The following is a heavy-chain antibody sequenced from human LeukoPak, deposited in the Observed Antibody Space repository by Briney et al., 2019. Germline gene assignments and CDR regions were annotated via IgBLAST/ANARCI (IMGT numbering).Heavy chain of an antibody. CDR3: ARGEDIVVVVAATPSWFDP. D-gene: IGHD2-15*01. V-gene: IGHV1-46*01. J-gene: IGHJ5*02. CDR1: GYTFTSYY. Sequence: ASVKVSCKASGYTFTSYYMHWVRQAPGQGLEWMGLINPSGGSTSFAQKFQGRVTMTRNTSISTAYMELSSLRSEDTAVYYCARGEDIVVVVAATPSWFDPWGQGTLVTVSS. CDR2: INPSGGST.